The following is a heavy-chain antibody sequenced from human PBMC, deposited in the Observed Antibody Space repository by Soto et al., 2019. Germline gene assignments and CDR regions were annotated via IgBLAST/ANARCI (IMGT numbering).Heavy chain of an antibody. CDR3: TTHYDYVWGSYRYDY. CDR1: GFTFSNAW. D-gene: IGHD3-16*02. J-gene: IGHJ4*02. Sequence: GGSLRLSCAASGFTFSNAWMSWVRQAPGKGLEWVGRIKIKTDGGTTDYAAPVKGRFTISRDDSKNTLYLQMNSLKTEDTAVYYCTTHYDYVWGSYRYDYWGQGTLVTVSS. V-gene: IGHV3-15*01. CDR2: IKIKTDGGTT.